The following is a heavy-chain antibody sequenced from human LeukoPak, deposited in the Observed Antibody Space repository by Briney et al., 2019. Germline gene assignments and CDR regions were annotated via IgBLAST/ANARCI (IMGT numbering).Heavy chain of an antibody. J-gene: IGHJ4*02. CDR2: IRYDGSNK. V-gene: IGHV3-30*02. D-gene: IGHD4-17*01. Sequence: PGGSLRLSCAASRFTFSGYGMHWVRQAPGKGLEWVAFIRYDGSNKYHADSVKGRFTISRDNSKNTVYLQMNSLRGEDTGVYYCAKEIWPTVTTPGRTYFDYWGQGTLVSVSS. CDR3: AKEIWPTVTTPGRTYFDY. CDR1: RFTFSGYG.